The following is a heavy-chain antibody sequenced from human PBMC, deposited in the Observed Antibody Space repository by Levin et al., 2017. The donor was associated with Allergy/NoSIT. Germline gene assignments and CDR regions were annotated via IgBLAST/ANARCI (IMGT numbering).Heavy chain of an antibody. CDR2: ISWNSGSI. D-gene: IGHD5-18*01. CDR3: AKDGYGSFDY. J-gene: IGHJ4*02. Sequence: LSLTCAASGFTFDDYAMHWVRQAPGKGLEWVSGISWNSGSIGYADSVKGRFTISRDNAKNSLYLQMNSLRAEDTALYYCAKDGYGSFDYWGQGTLVTVSS. V-gene: IGHV3-9*01. CDR1: GFTFDDYA.